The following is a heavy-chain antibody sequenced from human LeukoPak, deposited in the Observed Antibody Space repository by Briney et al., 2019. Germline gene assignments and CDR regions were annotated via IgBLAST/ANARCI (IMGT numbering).Heavy chain of an antibody. Sequence: GGSLRLSCAASAFTFSSYAMSWVRQAPGKGLEWVSAISGSGGSTYYADSVKGRFTISSDNSKNTLYLQMNSLRAEDTAVYYCAKVKRYLVGASDYWGQGTLVTVSS. CDR2: ISGSGGST. V-gene: IGHV3-23*01. CDR1: AFTFSSYA. J-gene: IGHJ4*02. D-gene: IGHD1-26*01. CDR3: AKVKRYLVGASDY.